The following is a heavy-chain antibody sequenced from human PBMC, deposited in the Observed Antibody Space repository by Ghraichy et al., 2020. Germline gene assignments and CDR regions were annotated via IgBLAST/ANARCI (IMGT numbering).Heavy chain of an antibody. J-gene: IGHJ4*02. V-gene: IGHV3-15*01. CDR3: TTTFPQPNGYSYGYLDY. CDR2: IKSKTDGGTT. CDR1: GFTFSNAW. Sequence: GGSLRLSCAASGFTFSNAWMSWVRQAPGKGLEWVGRIKSKTDGGTTDYAAPVKGRFTISRDDSKNTLYLQMNSLKTEDTAVYYCTTTFPQPNGYSYGYLDYWGQGTLVTVSS. D-gene: IGHD5-18*01.